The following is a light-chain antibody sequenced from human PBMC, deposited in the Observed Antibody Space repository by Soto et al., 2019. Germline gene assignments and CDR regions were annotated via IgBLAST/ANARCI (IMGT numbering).Light chain of an antibody. CDR3: CSYAGDSTWV. Sequence: QSVLTQPASVSGSPGQSITISCTGTSSDVGSYNHVSWYQQHPGKAPKFMIYEVSQRHSGVSNRFSGSKSGNTASLTISGLQADDEANYYCCSYAGDSTWVFGGGTKLTVL. CDR1: SSDVGSYNH. J-gene: IGLJ3*02. V-gene: IGLV2-23*02. CDR2: EVS.